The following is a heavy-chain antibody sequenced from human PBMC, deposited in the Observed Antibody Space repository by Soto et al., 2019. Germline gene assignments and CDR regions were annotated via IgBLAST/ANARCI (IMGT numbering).Heavy chain of an antibody. CDR3: ASARGYRRHQNDY. Sequence: PSETLSLTCTVSGCSISSGGYYLSWIRQHPGKGLEWIGYIYYSGSTYYNPSLKSRVTISVDTSKNQFSLKLSSVTAADTAVYYCASARGYRRHQNDYWGQGTLVTVSS. J-gene: IGHJ4*02. CDR1: GCSISSGGYY. CDR2: IYYSGST. D-gene: IGHD5-18*01. V-gene: IGHV4-31*03.